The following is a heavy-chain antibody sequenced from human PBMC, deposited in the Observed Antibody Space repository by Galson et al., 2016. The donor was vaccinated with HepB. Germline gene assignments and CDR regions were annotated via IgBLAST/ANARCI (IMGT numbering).Heavy chain of an antibody. CDR2: INSSSGTR. J-gene: IGHJ4*02. Sequence: SLRLSCAASGFSFSNAWMTWVRQAPGKGLEWVSYINSSSGTRYYADSVKGRFTISSDNAKNSLYLQMNSLRVEDTAVYYCARGLDYWGQGTLVTVSS. V-gene: IGHV3-48*01. CDR1: GFSFSNAW. CDR3: ARGLDY.